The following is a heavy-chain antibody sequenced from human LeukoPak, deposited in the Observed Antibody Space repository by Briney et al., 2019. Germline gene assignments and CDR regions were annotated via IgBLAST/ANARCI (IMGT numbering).Heavy chain of an antibody. Sequence: KPGGSLRLSCAASGFTFSSYSMNWVRQAPGKGLEWVSSISSSSSYIYYADSVKGRFTISRDNAKNSLYLQMNSLRAEDTAVYYCARGYYYDSSGYYYSAYFQHWGQGTLVTVSS. CDR1: GFTFSSYS. CDR3: ARGYYYDSSGYYYSAYFQH. D-gene: IGHD3-22*01. J-gene: IGHJ1*01. V-gene: IGHV3-21*01. CDR2: ISSSSSYI.